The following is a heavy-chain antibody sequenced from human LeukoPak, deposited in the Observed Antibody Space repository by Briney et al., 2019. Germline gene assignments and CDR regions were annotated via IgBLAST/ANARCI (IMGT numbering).Heavy chain of an antibody. CDR3: AREVAVAGIGY. CDR2: IYYSGST. D-gene: IGHD6-19*01. V-gene: IGHV4-30-4*08. CDR1: GGSISSSDYY. J-gene: IGHJ4*02. Sequence: SQTLSLTCTVSGGSISSSDYYWSWIRQPPGKGLEWIGYIYYSGSTYYNPSLKSRVTISVDTSKNQFSLKLSSVTAADTAVYYCAREVAVAGIGYWGQGTLVTVSS.